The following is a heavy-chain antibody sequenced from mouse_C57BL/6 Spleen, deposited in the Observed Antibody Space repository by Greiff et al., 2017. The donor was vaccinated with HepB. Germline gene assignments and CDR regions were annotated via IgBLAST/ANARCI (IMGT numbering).Heavy chain of an antibody. CDR3: ARRHDYDGRAMDY. D-gene: IGHD2-4*01. CDR2: IYWDDDK. V-gene: IGHV8-12*01. J-gene: IGHJ4*01. Sequence: QVTLKESGPGILQSSQTLSLTCSFSGFSLSTSGMGVSWIRQPSGKGLEWLAHIYWDDDKRYNPSLKSRLTISKDTSRNQVFLKITSVDTADTATYYCARRHDYDGRAMDYWGQGTSVTVSS. CDR1: GFSLSTSGMG.